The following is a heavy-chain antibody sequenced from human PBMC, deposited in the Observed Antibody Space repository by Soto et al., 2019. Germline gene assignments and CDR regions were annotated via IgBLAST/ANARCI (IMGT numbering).Heavy chain of an antibody. J-gene: IGHJ4*02. V-gene: IGHV4-30-4*01. Sequence: QVQLQESGPGLVKPSQTLSLTCTVSGGSISSGDYYWSWIRQPPGKGLEWIGYIYYSGSTYYNPSLKSRVTISVDTSKNQFSLKLSSVTAADTAVYYCARVFRDYVHKTEYFDYWGQGTLVTVSS. CDR3: ARVFRDYVHKTEYFDY. D-gene: IGHD4-17*01. CDR2: IYYSGST. CDR1: GGSISSGDYY.